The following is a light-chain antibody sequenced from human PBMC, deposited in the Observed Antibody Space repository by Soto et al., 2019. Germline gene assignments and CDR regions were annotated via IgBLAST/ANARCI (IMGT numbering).Light chain of an antibody. CDR2: DAS. Sequence: EIVLTQSPVTLSLSPGERATLSCRASQSVRTYLAWYQVKPGQAPRLLIYDASSRASGVPARFSGSGSGTDFTLTISSLGPEDFAVYYCQQRSNWPPTFGQGTRLEIK. CDR1: QSVRTY. V-gene: IGKV3-11*01. J-gene: IGKJ5*01. CDR3: QQRSNWPPT.